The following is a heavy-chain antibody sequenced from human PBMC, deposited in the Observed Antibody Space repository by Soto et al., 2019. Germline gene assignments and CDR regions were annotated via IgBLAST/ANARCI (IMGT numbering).Heavy chain of an antibody. D-gene: IGHD3-10*01. CDR2: INPNSGGT. CDR3: ASGRSVRGVIRTLDY. V-gene: IGHV1-2*02. J-gene: IGHJ4*02. CDR1: GYTFTGYY. Sequence: ASVKVSCEASGYTFTGYYIHWVRQARGQGLEWMGWINPNSGGTNYAQKFQGRVTMTRDTSISTAYMELSRLRSDDTAVYYCASGRSVRGVIRTLDYWGQGTLVTVSS.